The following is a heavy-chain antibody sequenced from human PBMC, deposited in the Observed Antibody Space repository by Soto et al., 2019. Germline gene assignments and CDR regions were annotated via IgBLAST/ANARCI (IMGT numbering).Heavy chain of an antibody. D-gene: IGHD3-10*01. Sequence: QVQLVQSGTEVKKPGSSVKVSCKASGDTFSFYTINWVRQAPGLGLEWVGRINPIVSMSNYAQKFQGRVSMPADKSTSTAYMELRSLRSDDTAMYFCAASYGSGYRAFDYWVQGALVIVSS. CDR1: GDTFSFYT. CDR2: INPIVSMS. CDR3: AASYGSGYRAFDY. V-gene: IGHV1-69*02. J-gene: IGHJ4*02.